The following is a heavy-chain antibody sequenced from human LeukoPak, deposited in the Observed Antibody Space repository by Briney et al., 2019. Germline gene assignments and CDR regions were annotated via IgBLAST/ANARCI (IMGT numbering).Heavy chain of an antibody. CDR1: GYTFTGYY. V-gene: IGHV1-46*01. D-gene: IGHD6-13*01. CDR2: INPSGGST. CDR3: ARWFIAAAGTNWFDP. Sequence: ASVKVSCKASGYTFTGYYMHWVRQAPGQGLEWMGIINPSGGSTSYAQKFQGRVTMTRDTSTSTVYMELSSLRSEDTAVYYCARWFIAAAGTNWFDPWGQGTLVTVSS. J-gene: IGHJ5*02.